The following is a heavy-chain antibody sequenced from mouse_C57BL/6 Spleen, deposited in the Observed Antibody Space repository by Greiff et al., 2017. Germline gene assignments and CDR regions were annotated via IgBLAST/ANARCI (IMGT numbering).Heavy chain of an antibody. J-gene: IGHJ1*03. Sequence: EVQLQESGPELVKPGDSVKISCKASGYSFTGYFMNWVMQSHGKSLEWIGRINPYNGDTFYTQKLKGKATLTVDKYSCTSHMELRSLSSEDTAFYYCAREGEYFDVWGTGTTGTVSS. V-gene: IGHV1-20*01. CDR3: AREGEYFDV. CDR1: GYSFTGYF. CDR2: INPYNGDT.